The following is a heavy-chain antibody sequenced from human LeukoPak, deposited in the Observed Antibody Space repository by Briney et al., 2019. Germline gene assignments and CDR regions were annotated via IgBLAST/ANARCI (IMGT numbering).Heavy chain of an antibody. Sequence: ASETLSLTCTVSGGSISSYYWSWIRQPPGKGLEWIGYIYYSGSTNYNPSLKSRVTISVDTSKNQISLKLSSVTAADTAVYYCATSGDYYNGRPFDYWGQGTLVTVSS. V-gene: IGHV4-59*01. J-gene: IGHJ4*02. CDR1: GGSISSYY. D-gene: IGHD3-10*01. CDR3: ATSGDYYNGRPFDY. CDR2: IYYSGST.